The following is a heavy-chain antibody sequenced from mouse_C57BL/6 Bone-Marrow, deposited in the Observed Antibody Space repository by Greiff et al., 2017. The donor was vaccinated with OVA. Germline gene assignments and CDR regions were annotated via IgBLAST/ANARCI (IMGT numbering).Heavy chain of an antibody. V-gene: IGHV1-74*01. D-gene: IGHD3-3*01. CDR1: GYTFTSYW. CDR2: IHPSDSDT. CDR3: AIQGQPMGFDAMDY. J-gene: IGHJ4*01. Sequence: QVQLQQSGADLVKPGASVKVSCKASGYTFTSYWMHWVKQRPGQGLEWIGRIHPSDSDTNYNQKFKGKATLTVDQSSSTAYMQLSSLTSEDAAVYYCAIQGQPMGFDAMDYWGQGTSVTVSS.